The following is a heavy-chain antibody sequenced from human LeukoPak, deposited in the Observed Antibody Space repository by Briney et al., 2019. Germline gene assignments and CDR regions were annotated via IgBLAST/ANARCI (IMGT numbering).Heavy chain of an antibody. J-gene: IGHJ4*02. CDR2: ISGSGCST. D-gene: IGHD6-13*01. CDR3: AKDHAAGSFDY. Sequence: PGGSLRLSCAASVFTFSSYAKRWVRDPPGKGLEGGSAISGSGCSTYYADSVKGRFTISRDNSKNTLYLQMNSLRAEDTAVYYCAKDHAAGSFDYWGQGTLVTVSS. V-gene: IGHV3-23*01. CDR1: VFTFSSYA.